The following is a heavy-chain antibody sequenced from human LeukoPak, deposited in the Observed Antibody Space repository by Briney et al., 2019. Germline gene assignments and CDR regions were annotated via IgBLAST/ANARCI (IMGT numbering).Heavy chain of an antibody. V-gene: IGHV3-23*01. CDR2: ISGSGGST. D-gene: IGHD5-18*01. J-gene: IGHJ4*02. CDR3: AKKRIQLWSYFDY. CDR1: GFTFSSYA. Sequence: TGGSLRLSCAASGFTFSSYAMSWVRQAPGKGLEWVSAISGSGGSTYYADSVKGRFTISRDNSKNTLYLQMNSLRAEDTAVYYCAKKRIQLWSYFDYWGQGTLVTVSS.